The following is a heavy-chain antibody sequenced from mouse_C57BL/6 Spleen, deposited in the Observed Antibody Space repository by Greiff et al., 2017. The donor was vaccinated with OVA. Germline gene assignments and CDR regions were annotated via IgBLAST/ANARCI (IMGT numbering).Heavy chain of an antibody. V-gene: IGHV1-82*01. CDR2: IYPGDGDT. Sequence: QVQLQQSGPELVKPGASVKISCKASGYAFSSSWMNWVKQRPGKGLEWIGRIYPGDGDTNYNGKFKGKATLTADKSSSTAYMQLSSLTSEDSAVYFCARPRSNYYGSSFDYWGQGTTLTVSS. CDR3: ARPRSNYYGSSFDY. CDR1: GYAFSSSW. D-gene: IGHD1-1*01. J-gene: IGHJ2*01.